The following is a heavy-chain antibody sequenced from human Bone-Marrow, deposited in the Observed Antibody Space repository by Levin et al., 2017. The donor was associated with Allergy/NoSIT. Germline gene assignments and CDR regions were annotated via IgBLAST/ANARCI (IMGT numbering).Heavy chain of an antibody. Sequence: GGSLRLSCAASGFTFDDYAMHWVRQAPGKGLEWVSGISWNSGSIGYADSVKGRFTISRDNAKNSLYLQMNSLRAEDTALYYCAKDISGYSYGYIHYYYYGMDVWGQGTTVTVSS. D-gene: IGHD5-18*01. CDR1: GFTFDDYA. CDR3: AKDISGYSYGYIHYYYYGMDV. CDR2: ISWNSGSI. V-gene: IGHV3-9*01. J-gene: IGHJ6*02.